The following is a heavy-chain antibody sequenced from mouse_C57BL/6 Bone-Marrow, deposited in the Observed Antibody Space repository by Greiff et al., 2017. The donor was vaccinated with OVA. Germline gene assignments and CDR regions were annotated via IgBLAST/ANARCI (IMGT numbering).Heavy chain of an antibody. CDR2: IDPETGGT. V-gene: IGHV1-15*01. D-gene: IGHD1-1*01. Sequence: VQLQQSGAELVRPGASVTLSCKASGYTFTDYEMHWVKQTPVHGLEWIGAIDPETGGTAYNQKFKGKATLTADKSSSTAYMELRSLTSEDSAVYFCARSYYYGSSYGYFDYWGQGTTLTVSS. J-gene: IGHJ2*01. CDR1: GYTFTDYE. CDR3: ARSYYYGSSYGYFDY.